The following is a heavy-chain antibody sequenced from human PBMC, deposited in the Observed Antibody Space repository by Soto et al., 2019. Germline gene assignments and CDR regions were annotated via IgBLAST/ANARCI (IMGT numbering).Heavy chain of an antibody. CDR1: GFTFDDYA. CDR3: AKDIRQWLVSGDAFDI. CDR2: ISWNSGSI. D-gene: IGHD6-19*01. V-gene: IGHV3-9*01. J-gene: IGHJ3*02. Sequence: EVQLVESGGGLVQPGRSLRLSCAASGFTFDDYAMHWVRQAPGKGLEWVSGISWNSGSIGYADSVKGRFTISRDNAKNSLYLQMNSLRAEDTALYYCAKDIRQWLVSGDAFDIWGQGTMVTVSS.